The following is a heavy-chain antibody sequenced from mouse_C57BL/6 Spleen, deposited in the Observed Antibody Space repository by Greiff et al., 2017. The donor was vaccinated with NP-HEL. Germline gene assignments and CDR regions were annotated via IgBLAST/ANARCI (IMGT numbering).Heavy chain of an antibody. CDR2: IWWDDDK. D-gene: IGHD1-1*01. CDR3: ARNDYGSSYGDY. V-gene: IGHV8-8*01. J-gene: IGHJ2*01. Sequence: QVTLKESGPGILQPSPPLSLTCSFSGFSLSTFGMGVGWIRQPSGKGLEWLAHIWWDDDKYYNPALKSRLTISKDTSKNQVFLKIANVDTADTATYYCARNDYGSSYGDYWGQGTTLTVSS. CDR1: GFSLSTFGMG.